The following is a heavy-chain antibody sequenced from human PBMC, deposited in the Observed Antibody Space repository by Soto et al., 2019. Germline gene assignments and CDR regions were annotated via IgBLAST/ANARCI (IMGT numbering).Heavy chain of an antibody. J-gene: IGHJ4*02. D-gene: IGHD3-22*01. CDR2: ISSSGSTI. CDR3: ARGLYDSSGYLDY. Sequence: GGSPRLSCAASGFTFSSYEMNRVRQAPGKGLEWVSYISSSGSTIYYADSVKGRFTISRDNAKNSLYLQMNSLRAEDTAVYYCARGLYDSSGYLDYWGQGTLVTVSS. V-gene: IGHV3-48*03. CDR1: GFTFSSYE.